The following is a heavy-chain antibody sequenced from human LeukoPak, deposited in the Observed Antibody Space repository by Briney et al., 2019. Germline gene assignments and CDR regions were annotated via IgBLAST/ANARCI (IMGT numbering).Heavy chain of an antibody. CDR2: ISSSSSYI. CDR3: ARDPKHSSGWYAGWFDP. Sequence: GGSLRLSCAASGFTFSSYSMNWVRQAPGKGLEWVSSISSSSSYIYYADSVKGRFTISRDNVKNSLYLQMNSLRAEDTAVYYCARDPKHSSGWYAGWFDPWGQGTLVTVSS. V-gene: IGHV3-21*01. CDR1: GFTFSSYS. J-gene: IGHJ5*02. D-gene: IGHD6-19*01.